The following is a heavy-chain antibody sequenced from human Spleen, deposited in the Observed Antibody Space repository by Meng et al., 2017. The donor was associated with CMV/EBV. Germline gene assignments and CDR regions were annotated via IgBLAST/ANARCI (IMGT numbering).Heavy chain of an antibody. Sequence: GGSLRLSCAASGFTFSTYWMHWVRQAPGKGLGWVSRISGDGTTTTYADSVRGRFTISRDNAKNTLYLQMDSLRAGDTAVYYCARDGKYCSSGTCYYYVMDVWGQGTTVTVSS. CDR2: ISGDGTTT. V-gene: IGHV3-74*01. D-gene: IGHD2-2*01. CDR3: ARDGKYCSSGTCYYYVMDV. J-gene: IGHJ6*02. CDR1: GFTFSTYW.